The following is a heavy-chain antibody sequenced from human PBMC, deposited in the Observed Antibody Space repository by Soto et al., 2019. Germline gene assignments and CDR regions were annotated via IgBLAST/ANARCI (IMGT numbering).Heavy chain of an antibody. J-gene: IGHJ6*02. V-gene: IGHV3-7*01. CDR2: IKRDGSEK. D-gene: IGHD3-22*01. CDR3: ARDPYYYDSHYYYGMDV. Sequence: GGSLRLSCAASGFSFNRHWMSWVRQAPGKGLQWVASIKRDGSEKYYVDSVKGRFTISRDNVKNSLSLQMNSLRAEDTAVYYCARDPYYYDSHYYYGMDVWGQGTTVTVSS. CDR1: GFSFNRHW.